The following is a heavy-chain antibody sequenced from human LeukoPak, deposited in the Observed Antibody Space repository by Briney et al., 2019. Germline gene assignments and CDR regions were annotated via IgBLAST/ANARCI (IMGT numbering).Heavy chain of an antibody. CDR2: IRSKGYGGTA. CDR3: TREIRYFDWFQADY. D-gene: IGHD3-9*01. J-gene: IGHJ4*02. CDR1: GFTFGDYS. Sequence: GGSLRLSCTTSGFTFGDYSMSWFRQAPGKGLEWVGFIRSKGYGGTAEYAASVKGRFAISRDDSNSIAYLQMDSLKTEDTAVYYCTREIRYFDWFQADYWGQGTLVTVSS. V-gene: IGHV3-49*03.